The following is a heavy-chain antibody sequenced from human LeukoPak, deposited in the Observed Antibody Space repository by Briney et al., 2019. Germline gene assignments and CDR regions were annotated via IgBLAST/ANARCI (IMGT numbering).Heavy chain of an antibody. CDR1: GFTFSSYW. J-gene: IGHJ4*02. V-gene: IGHV3-7*01. CDR3: ASHYYDSSGYYPFDY. Sequence: GGSLRLSCAASGFTFSSYWMSWVRQAPGKGLEWVANIKQDGSEKYYVDSVKGRFTISRDNAKNSLYLQMNSLRAEDTAVYYYASHYYDSSGYYPFDYWGQGTLVTVSS. CDR2: IKQDGSEK. D-gene: IGHD3-22*01.